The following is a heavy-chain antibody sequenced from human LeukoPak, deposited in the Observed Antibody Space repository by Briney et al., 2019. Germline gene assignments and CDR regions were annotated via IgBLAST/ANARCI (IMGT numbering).Heavy chain of an antibody. CDR2: ISGSGGSI. Sequence: GGSLRLSCAASGFTFSNYAMTWVRQAPGKGLEWVSAISGSGGSIYYAGSVKGRFTISRDNSKNTLYLQMNSLRAEDTAKYYCAKVASLCTSTSCVRGGFDYWGQGTLVTVSS. D-gene: IGHD2-2*01. V-gene: IGHV3-23*01. J-gene: IGHJ4*02. CDR1: GFTFSNYA. CDR3: AKVASLCTSTSCVRGGFDY.